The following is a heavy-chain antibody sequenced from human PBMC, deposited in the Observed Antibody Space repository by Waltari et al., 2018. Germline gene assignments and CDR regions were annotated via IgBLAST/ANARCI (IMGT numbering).Heavy chain of an antibody. Sequence: EVRLVESGGGLVKPGGSLRLSCAASGFIFKDAWTSWARQAPGKGLEWVGRIKTKAEGETTDYAGPVKGRFTISRDDAANNLFLQMNSLKIDDTAVYYCATEGLIYTSLDIYDFWGQGSLVAVSS. V-gene: IGHV3-15*01. CDR1: GFIFKDAW. CDR2: IKTKAEGETT. J-gene: IGHJ4*02. CDR3: ATEGLIYTSLDIYDF. D-gene: IGHD2-2*03.